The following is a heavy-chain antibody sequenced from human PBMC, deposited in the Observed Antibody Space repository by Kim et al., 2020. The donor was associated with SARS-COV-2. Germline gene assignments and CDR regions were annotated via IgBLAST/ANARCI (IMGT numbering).Heavy chain of an antibody. CDR1: GYSFTSYW. CDR2: IYPGDSDT. V-gene: IGHV5-51*01. J-gene: IGHJ6*02. D-gene: IGHD3-10*01. Sequence: GESLKISCKGSGYSFTSYWIGWVRQMPGKGLEWMGIIYPGDSDTRYSPSFQGQVTISADKSISTAYLQWSSLKASDTAMYYCARHGGSINYYGSGSQREGDYYYGMDVWGQGTTVTVSS. CDR3: ARHGGSINYYGSGSQREGDYYYGMDV.